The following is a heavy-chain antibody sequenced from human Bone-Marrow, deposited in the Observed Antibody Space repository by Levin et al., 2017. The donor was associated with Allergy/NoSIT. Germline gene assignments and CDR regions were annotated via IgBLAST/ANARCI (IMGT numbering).Heavy chain of an antibody. D-gene: IGHD6-19*01. CDR3: ARSTYTSGWNGGGYLDV. J-gene: IGHJ4*01. V-gene: IGHV4-4*07. CDR2: VYPVGST. CDR1: DGSVRSDY. Sequence: PSETLSLTCNVSDGSVRSDYWIWIRQSPGRGLEYIGRVYPVGSTNYDPSLKSRVTMSIDRSKNQFSLKLTSVTAADTAVYYCARSTYTSGWNGGGYLDVWGHGILVTVSS.